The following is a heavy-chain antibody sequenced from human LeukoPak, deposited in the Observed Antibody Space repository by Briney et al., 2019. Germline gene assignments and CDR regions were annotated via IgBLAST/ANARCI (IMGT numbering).Heavy chain of an antibody. CDR2: INPSGGST. V-gene: IGHV1-46*01. J-gene: IGHJ4*02. D-gene: IGHD1-26*01. CDR1: GYTFTSYY. Sequence: ASVKVSCKASGYTFTSYYMHWVRQAPGQGLEWMGIINPSGGSTNYAQKFQGRVTITADESTSTAYMELSSLRSEDTAVYYCASRIVGATTGRFDYWGQGTLVTVSS. CDR3: ASRIVGATTGRFDY.